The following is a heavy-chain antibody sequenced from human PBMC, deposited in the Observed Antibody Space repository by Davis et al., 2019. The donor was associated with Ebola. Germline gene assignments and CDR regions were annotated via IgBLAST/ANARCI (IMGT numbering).Heavy chain of an antibody. J-gene: IGHJ4*02. V-gene: IGHV3-15*01. CDR3: AIANRGPVADTGDY. Sequence: GESLKISCAASGFTFSNAWMSWVRQAPGKGLEWVGRIKSKTDGGTTDYAAPVKGRFTISRDDSKNTLYLQMNSLRAEDTAVYYCAIANRGPVADTGDYWGQGTLVTVSS. CDR1: GFTFSNAW. CDR2: IKSKTDGGTT. D-gene: IGHD6-19*01.